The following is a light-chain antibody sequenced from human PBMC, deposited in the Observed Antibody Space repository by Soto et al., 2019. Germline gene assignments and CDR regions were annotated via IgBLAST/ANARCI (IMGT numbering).Light chain of an antibody. CDR2: GAS. Sequence: DIVLTQSPGTLSLSPGERATLSCRASQSVSSSYLAWYQQKPGQAPRLLIYGASSRATGIPDRFSGSGSGTDFTLTISRLEPEDFAVYYCQQYGPSLTFGGGTKVEI. J-gene: IGKJ4*01. CDR1: QSVSSSY. V-gene: IGKV3-20*01. CDR3: QQYGPSLT.